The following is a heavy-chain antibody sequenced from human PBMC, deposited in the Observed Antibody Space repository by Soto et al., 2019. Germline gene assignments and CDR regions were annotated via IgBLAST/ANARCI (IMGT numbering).Heavy chain of an antibody. D-gene: IGHD3-22*01. Sequence: SETLSLTCAVSGGSMSTHYWTWIRQPPGKGLQWIGYIFFSGSTTYNPSLKSRVTMSVDTSKNEISLRLRSVTPADTAVYYCARGSRYSSSYYVIWGQGTLVTVS. CDR1: GGSMSTHY. V-gene: IGHV4-59*11. J-gene: IGHJ4*02. CDR2: IFFSGST. CDR3: ARGSRYSSSYYVI.